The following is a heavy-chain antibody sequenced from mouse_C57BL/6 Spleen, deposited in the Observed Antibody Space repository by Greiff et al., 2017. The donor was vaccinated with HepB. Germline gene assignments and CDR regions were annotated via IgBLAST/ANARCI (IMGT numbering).Heavy chain of an antibody. D-gene: IGHD4-1*01. J-gene: IGHJ4*01. CDR3: ARTGTEYYAMDY. CDR1: GFTFSDYG. V-gene: IGHV5-15*01. CDR2: ISNLAYSI. Sequence: EVQLVESGGGLVQPGGSLKLSCAASGFTFSDYGMAWVRQAPRKGPEWVAFISNLAYSIYYADTVTGRFTISRENAKNTLYLEMSSLRSEDTAMYYCARTGTEYYAMDYWGQGTSVTVSS.